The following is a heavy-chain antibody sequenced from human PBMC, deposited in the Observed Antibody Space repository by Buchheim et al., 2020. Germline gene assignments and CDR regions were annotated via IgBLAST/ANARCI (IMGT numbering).Heavy chain of an antibody. Sequence: EVQLVESGGGLVQPGGSLRLSCAASGFSFNSFNMNWVRQAPGKGLEWVSYISTGSTTILYAGSVRGRFTISRDNARNSLYLQMNSLRDEDTAMYYCARRDSSRGMDVWGQGTT. D-gene: IGHD3-22*01. CDR3: ARRDSSRGMDV. V-gene: IGHV3-48*02. J-gene: IGHJ6*02. CDR2: ISTGSTTI. CDR1: GFSFNSFN.